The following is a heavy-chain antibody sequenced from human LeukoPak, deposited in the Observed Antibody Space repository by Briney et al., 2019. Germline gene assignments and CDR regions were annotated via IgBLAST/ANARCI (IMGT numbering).Heavy chain of an antibody. CDR1: GFTFSSYS. J-gene: IGHJ4*02. Sequence: GGSLRLSCAASGFTFSSYSMNWVRQAPGKGLEWVSSISSSSSYIYYADSVKGRFTISRDNSKNTLYLQMNSLRAEDTAVYYCAKDDVLLWFGDPDGGIDYWGQGTLVTVSS. CDR3: AKDDVLLWFGDPDGGIDY. V-gene: IGHV3-21*01. CDR2: ISSSSSYI. D-gene: IGHD3-10*01.